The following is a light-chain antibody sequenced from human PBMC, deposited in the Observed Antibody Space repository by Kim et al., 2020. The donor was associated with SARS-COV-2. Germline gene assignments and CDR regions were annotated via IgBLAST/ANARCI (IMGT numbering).Light chain of an antibody. CDR3: QQYDVWPRT. CDR1: QSVSSN. Sequence: VSPGERATLSCRASQSVSSNLAWYQQKPGQAPRLLIFGVSTRATGIPARFSGSGSGTEFTLTISSLQSEDFAAYYCQQYDVWPRTFGQGTKVDIK. J-gene: IGKJ1*01. V-gene: IGKV3-15*01. CDR2: GVS.